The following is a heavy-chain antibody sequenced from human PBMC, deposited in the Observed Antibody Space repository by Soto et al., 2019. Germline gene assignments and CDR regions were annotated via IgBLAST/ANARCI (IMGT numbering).Heavy chain of an antibody. V-gene: IGHV3-30*18. CDR3: AKDLAYYYYAMDV. CDR1: GFTFSSYG. CDR2: ISYDGSNK. Sequence: GGSLRLSCAASGFTFSSYGMHWVRQAPGKGLEWVAVISYDGSNKYYEDAVKGRLTISRDNSKNTLYLQMNSLRAEDTAVYYCAKDLAYYYYAMDVWGQGTTVTVSS. J-gene: IGHJ6*02.